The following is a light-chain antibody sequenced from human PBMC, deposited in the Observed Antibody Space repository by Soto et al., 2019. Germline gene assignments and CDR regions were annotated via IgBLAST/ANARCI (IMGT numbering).Light chain of an antibody. CDR3: QQRHMWPIT. CDR1: QTISSW. CDR2: KAS. Sequence: DIQMTQSPSTLSGSVGDRVTITCRASQTISSWLAWYQQKPGKAPKLLIYKASTLKSGVPSRFSGSGSGTEFTLTISSLEPEDSAVYYCQQRHMWPITFGQGTRLENK. V-gene: IGKV1-5*03. J-gene: IGKJ5*01.